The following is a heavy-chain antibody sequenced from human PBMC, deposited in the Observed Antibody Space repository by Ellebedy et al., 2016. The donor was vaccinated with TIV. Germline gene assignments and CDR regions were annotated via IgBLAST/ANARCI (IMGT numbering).Heavy chain of an antibody. CDR2: IYYSGST. CDR3: ARRELVLGAFDI. CDR1: GGSISSYY. D-gene: IGHD6-13*01. V-gene: IGHV4-59*13. Sequence: SETLSLXCTVSGGSISSYYWSWIRQPPGKGLEWIGYIYYSGSTNYNPSLKSRVTISVDTSKNQFSLKLSSVTAADTAVYYCARRELVLGAFDIWGQGTMVTVSS. J-gene: IGHJ3*02.